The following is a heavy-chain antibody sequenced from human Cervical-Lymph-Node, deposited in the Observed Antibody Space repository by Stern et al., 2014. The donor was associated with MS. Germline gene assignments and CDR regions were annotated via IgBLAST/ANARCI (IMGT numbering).Heavy chain of an antibody. CDR1: GFSLTSIGVG. D-gene: IGHD7-27*01. V-gene: IGHV2-5*02. CDR2: IYWDDDK. Sequence: QITLKESGPTVVKPTETLTLTCTISGFSLTSIGVGVGSIRQPPGKALEGLSLIYWDDDKRYRPSLKSRLTITKDTSKNQVVLRMTNMDPADTATYFCAHSPVTGGGLKFDYWGQGTLVTVSS. J-gene: IGHJ4*02. CDR3: AHSPVTGGGLKFDY.